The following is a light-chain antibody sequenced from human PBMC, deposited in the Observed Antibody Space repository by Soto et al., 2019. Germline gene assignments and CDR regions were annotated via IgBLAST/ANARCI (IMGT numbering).Light chain of an antibody. V-gene: IGKV1-17*03. CDR2: AAS. CDR1: QDISDY. Sequence: DIQMTQSPSTLSGSVGDRVTITCRASQDISDYLAWFQQKPGKVHKRLIYAASNLQSGVPSRFSGSGSGTEFTLTISRLQPEDFATYYCIQHNAYPWTFGQGTKVDIK. J-gene: IGKJ1*01. CDR3: IQHNAYPWT.